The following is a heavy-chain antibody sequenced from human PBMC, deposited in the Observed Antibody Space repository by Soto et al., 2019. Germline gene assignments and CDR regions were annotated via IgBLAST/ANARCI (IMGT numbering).Heavy chain of an antibody. D-gene: IGHD1-26*01. CDR1: GYMFSSFG. CDR2: IGVYNGKT. J-gene: IGHJ4*02. V-gene: IGHV1-18*01. Sequence: GASVKVSCKPSGYMFSSFGISWVRQAPGQGLEWMGWIGVYNGKTDYAQKLQDRAIMTTDTVTSTAHMELRSLRSDDTAVYYCAAGLSGSKTLDYWGQGTLVTVSS. CDR3: AAGLSGSKTLDY.